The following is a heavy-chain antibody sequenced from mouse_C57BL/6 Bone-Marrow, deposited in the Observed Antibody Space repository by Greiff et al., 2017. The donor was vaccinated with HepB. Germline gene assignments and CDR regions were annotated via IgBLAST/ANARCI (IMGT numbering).Heavy chain of an antibody. CDR2: ISGGGGNT. V-gene: IGHV5-9*01. D-gene: IGHD1-1*01. CDR3: AKHSRSYYCGIGGY. Sequence: DVKLVESGGGLVKPGGSLKLSCAASGFTFSSYTMSWVRQTPEKRLEWVATISGGGGNTYYPDSVKGRFTITRDNAKNTLYLHMSSLTSEDTALYYCAKHSRSYYCGIGGYGRQGPALTV. J-gene: IGHJ2*01. CDR1: GFTFSSYT.